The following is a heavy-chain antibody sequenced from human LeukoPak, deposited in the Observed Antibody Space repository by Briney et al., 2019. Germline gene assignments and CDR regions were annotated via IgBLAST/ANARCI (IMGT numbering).Heavy chain of an antibody. CDR2: ISGGGGGT. Sequence: GGSLRLSCAASGFTFSSYIMNWVRQAPGKGLEWVSSISGGGGGTYYADSVKGRCTISRDNAKNSLYLQMNSLRAEDTALYYCGRIRGDRHSSGWSDSFDIWGQGTMVTVSS. J-gene: IGHJ3*02. D-gene: IGHD6-19*01. V-gene: IGHV3-21*04. CDR1: GFTFSSYI. CDR3: GRIRGDRHSSGWSDSFDI.